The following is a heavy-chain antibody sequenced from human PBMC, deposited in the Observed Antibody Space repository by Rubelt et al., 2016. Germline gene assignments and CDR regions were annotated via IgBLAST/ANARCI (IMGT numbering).Heavy chain of an antibody. V-gene: IGHV3-9*01. CDR1: GFSFGAYA. J-gene: IGHJ4*02. Sequence: EVQLVESGGGLVQPGGSLRLSCVVSGFSFGAYAMHWVRQAPGKGLEWVSGISWNSGSIGYADSVKGRINNSLYMKMNSLGVDDTALYYCAKDIEYVWGTVGCYFDYWGQGTLVTVSS. CDR2: ISWNSGSI. D-gene: IGHD3-16*01. CDR3: AKDIEYVWGTVGCYFDY.